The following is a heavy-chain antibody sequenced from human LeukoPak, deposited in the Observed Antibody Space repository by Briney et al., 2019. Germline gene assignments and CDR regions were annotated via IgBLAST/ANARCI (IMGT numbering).Heavy chain of an antibody. V-gene: IGHV4-59*01. CDR2: IYYSGST. J-gene: IGHJ3*02. Sequence: PSETLSLTCTVSGGSISSYYWSWIRQPPGKGLEWIGYIYYSGSTNYNPSLKSRVTISVDTSKNQFSLKLSSVTAADTAVYYCARDLDYGGNSGWGGAFDIWGQGTMVTVSS. CDR3: ARDLDYGGNSGWGGAFDI. D-gene: IGHD4-23*01. CDR1: GGSISSYY.